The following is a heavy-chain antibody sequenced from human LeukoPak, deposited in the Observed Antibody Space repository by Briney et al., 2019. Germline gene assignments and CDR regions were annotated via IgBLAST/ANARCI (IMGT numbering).Heavy chain of an antibody. CDR2: INPNSGGT. J-gene: IGHJ4*02. D-gene: IGHD1-20*01. CDR1: GYTFTSYG. Sequence: GASVKVSCKASGYTFTSYGISWVRQAPGQGLEWMGWINPNSGGTNYAQKFQGRVTMTRDTSITTAYMELTRLRSDDTAVYYCVPSNNWVHYFDYWGQGTQVTVSS. V-gene: IGHV1-2*02. CDR3: VPSNNWVHYFDY.